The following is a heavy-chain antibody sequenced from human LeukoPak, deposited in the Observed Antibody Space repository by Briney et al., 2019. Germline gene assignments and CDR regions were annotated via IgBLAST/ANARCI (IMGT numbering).Heavy chain of an antibody. CDR2: ISSSSSTL. V-gene: IGHV3-48*04. CDR1: GFTFSSYS. Sequence: PGGSLRLSCAASGFTFSSYSMNWVRQAPGKGLEWVSYISSSSSTLYYADSVKGRFTISRDNAKNSLYLQMNSLRAEDTAVYYCARDTSVAYGSGNSLPFDYWGQGTLVTVSS. CDR3: ARDTSVAYGSGNSLPFDY. D-gene: IGHD3-10*01. J-gene: IGHJ4*02.